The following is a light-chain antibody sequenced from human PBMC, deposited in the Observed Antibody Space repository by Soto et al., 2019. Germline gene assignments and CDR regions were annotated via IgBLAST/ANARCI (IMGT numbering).Light chain of an antibody. Sequence: EIVLTQSPGTLSLSPGERATLSCRASQSVGSSYLAWYQQKPGQAPRLLIYAASSRATGIPDRFSGSGSGTDFTLTISSLEPEDFAVYYCQQHGSAPFTFGPGTIVDIK. CDR3: QQHGSAPFT. V-gene: IGKV3-20*01. CDR1: QSVGSSY. CDR2: AAS. J-gene: IGKJ3*01.